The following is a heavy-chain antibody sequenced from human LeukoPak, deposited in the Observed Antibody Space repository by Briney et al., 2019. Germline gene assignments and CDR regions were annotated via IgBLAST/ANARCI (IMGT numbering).Heavy chain of an antibody. CDR1: GFTFSSYA. D-gene: IGHD2-2*01. CDR3: AKGGYHLNDYYGMDV. Sequence: GGSLRLSCAAPGFTFSSYAMSWVRQAPGKGLEWVSAISGSGGSTYYADSVKGRFTISRDNSKNTLYLQMNSLRAEDTAVYYCAKGGYHLNDYYGMDVWGQGTTVTVSS. V-gene: IGHV3-23*01. J-gene: IGHJ6*02. CDR2: ISGSGGST.